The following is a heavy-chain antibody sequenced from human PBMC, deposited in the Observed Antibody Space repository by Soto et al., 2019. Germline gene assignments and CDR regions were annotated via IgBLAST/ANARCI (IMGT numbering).Heavy chain of an antibody. Sequence: EVQLVESGGGLVQPGGSLRLSCAASGFTFSSYSMNWVRQAPGKGLEWVSYISSSSSTIYYADSVKGRFTISRDNAKNSLYLQMNGLRDADTAVYYCARYCSSTSCYTDAFDIWGQGTMVTVSS. CDR2: ISSSSSTI. CDR3: ARYCSSTSCYTDAFDI. J-gene: IGHJ3*02. V-gene: IGHV3-48*02. CDR1: GFTFSSYS. D-gene: IGHD2-2*01.